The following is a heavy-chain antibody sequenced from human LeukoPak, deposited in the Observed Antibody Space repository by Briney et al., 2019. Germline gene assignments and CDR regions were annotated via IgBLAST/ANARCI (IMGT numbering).Heavy chain of an antibody. Sequence: PGGSLRLSCAASGFTLSSYAMSWVRQAPGKGLEWVGRIKSKTDGGTTDYAAPVKGRFTISRDDSKNTLYLQMNSLKTEDTAVYYCTTSGNYYDSSGYDYWGQGTLVTVSS. V-gene: IGHV3-15*01. CDR2: IKSKTDGGTT. CDR3: TTSGNYYDSSGYDY. D-gene: IGHD3-22*01. J-gene: IGHJ4*02. CDR1: GFTLSSYA.